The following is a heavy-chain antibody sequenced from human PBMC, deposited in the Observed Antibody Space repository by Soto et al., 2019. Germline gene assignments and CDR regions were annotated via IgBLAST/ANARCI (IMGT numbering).Heavy chain of an antibody. CDR2: IYHSGST. CDR1: GGAISSRNG. J-gene: IGHJ6*02. Sequence: SETLSLTGAVSGGAISSRNGWSWVRQPPGKGLEWIGEIYHSGSTNYNPSLKSRVTISVDKSKNQFSLKLSSVTAADTAVYYCAREETIYYYYGMDVWGQGTTVTVS. CDR3: AREETIYYYYGMDV. V-gene: IGHV4-4*02.